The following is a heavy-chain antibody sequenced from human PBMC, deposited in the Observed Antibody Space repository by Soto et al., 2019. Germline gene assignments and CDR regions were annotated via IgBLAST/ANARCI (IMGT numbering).Heavy chain of an antibody. CDR2: ISGSGGST. CDR3: AKARFVAAAAPNWFDP. J-gene: IGHJ5*02. CDR1: GFTFSSYA. D-gene: IGHD6-13*01. V-gene: IGHV3-23*01. Sequence: GGSLRLSCAASGFTFSSYAMTWVRQAPERGLEWVSAISGSGGSTYYADSVEGRFTISRDNSKNTLYLQMNSLRAEDTAVYYCAKARFVAAAAPNWFDPWGQGTLVTVSS.